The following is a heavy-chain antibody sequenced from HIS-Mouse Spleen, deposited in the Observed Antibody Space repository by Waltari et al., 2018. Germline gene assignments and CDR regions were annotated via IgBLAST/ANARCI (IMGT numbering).Heavy chain of an antibody. J-gene: IGHJ2*01. Sequence: QLQLQESGPGLVKPSEPLSLPCTVSGGSISSSSYYWGWFRQPPGKGLEWMGSIYYSGSTYYNPSLKSRVTISVDTSKNQFSLKLSSVTAADTAVYYCAREIPYSSSWYDWYFDLWGRGTLVTVSS. V-gene: IGHV4-39*07. D-gene: IGHD6-13*01. CDR2: IYYSGST. CDR1: GGSISSSSYY. CDR3: AREIPYSSSWYDWYFDL.